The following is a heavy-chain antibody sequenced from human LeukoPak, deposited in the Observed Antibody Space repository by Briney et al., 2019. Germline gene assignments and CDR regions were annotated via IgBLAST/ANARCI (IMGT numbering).Heavy chain of an antibody. V-gene: IGHV4-34*01. CDR1: GGSFSGYY. Sequence: SETLSLTCAVYGGSFSGYYWSWIRQSPGKGLEWIGEINHSGNTNYNPSLKSGVTISVDTSKNQLSLKLSSVTDADTHVFYCVRGDAGFCTSASCYGMRWFDPWGQGTLVTVSS. J-gene: IGHJ5*02. CDR2: INHSGNT. CDR3: VRGDAGFCTSASCYGMRWFDP. D-gene: IGHD2-2*01.